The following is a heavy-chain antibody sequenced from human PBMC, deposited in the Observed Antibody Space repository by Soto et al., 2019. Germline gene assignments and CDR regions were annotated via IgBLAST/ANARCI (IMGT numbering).Heavy chain of an antibody. CDR2: INPNSGGT. J-gene: IGHJ3*02. CDR1: GYTFTGYY. V-gene: IGHV1-2*04. CDR3: AREGTGDGCTYGGAFDI. Sequence: ASVKVSCKASGYTFTGYYMHWVRQAPGQGLEWMGWINPNSGGTNYAQKFQGWVTMTRDTSISTAYMELSRLRSDDTAVYYCAREGTGDGCTYGGAFDIWGQGTMVTVSS. D-gene: IGHD4-17*01.